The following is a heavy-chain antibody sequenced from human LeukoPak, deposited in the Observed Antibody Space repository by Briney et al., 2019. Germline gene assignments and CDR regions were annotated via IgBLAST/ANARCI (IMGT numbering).Heavy chain of an antibody. CDR1: GFTFSSYW. V-gene: IGHV3-7*03. CDR2: IKQDGSEK. D-gene: IGHD2/OR15-2a*01. J-gene: IGHJ3*02. CDR3: ARSRQYYTTSSNAFDI. Sequence: GGSLRLSCAASGFTFSSYWMSWVRQAPGKGLEWVANIKQDGSEKYYVDSVKGRFTISRDNAKNSLYLQMNSLRAEDTAVYYCARSRQYYTTSSNAFDIWGQGTMVTVSS.